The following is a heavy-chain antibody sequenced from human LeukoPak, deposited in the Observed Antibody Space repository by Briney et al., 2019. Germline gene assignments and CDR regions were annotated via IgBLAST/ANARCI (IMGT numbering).Heavy chain of an antibody. CDR2: ISYDGSNK. CDR3: AAPMVRGVILDY. J-gene: IGHJ4*02. V-gene: IGHV3-30*03. D-gene: IGHD3-10*01. Sequence: PGGSLRLSCAASGFTFSSYSMNWVRQAPGKGLEWVAVISYDGSNKYYADSVRGRFTISRDNSKNTLYLQMNSLRAEDTAVYYCAAPMVRGVILDYWGQGTLVTVSS. CDR1: GFTFSSYS.